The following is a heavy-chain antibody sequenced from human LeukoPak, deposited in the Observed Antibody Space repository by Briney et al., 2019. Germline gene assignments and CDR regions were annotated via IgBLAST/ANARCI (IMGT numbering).Heavy chain of an antibody. Sequence: ASETLSLTCAVSGDSVTSGPYYWGWVRQPPGKELEWVATMSHGANTYKNPALKSRVAISVDTSKNQVSLNLTSVTAADTAVYYCARAHLGGFGYWGQGTLVTVSS. CDR1: GDSVTSGPYY. CDR3: ARAHLGGFGY. CDR2: MSHGANT. V-gene: IGHV4-39*07. J-gene: IGHJ4*02. D-gene: IGHD3-16*01.